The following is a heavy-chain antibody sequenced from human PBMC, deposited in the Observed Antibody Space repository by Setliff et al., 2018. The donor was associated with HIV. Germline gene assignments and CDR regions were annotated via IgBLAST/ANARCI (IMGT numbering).Heavy chain of an antibody. Sequence: PSETLSLTCAVSGYSISSGYYWGWIRQPPGKGLEWIGSIYHSGSTYYNPSLKSRVTISVDTSKNQFSLKLSSVTAADTAVYYCAREGTVGDHYDSSGYYYVGVTNWFDPWGQGTVVTVSS. J-gene: IGHJ5*02. CDR1: GYSISSGYY. D-gene: IGHD3-22*01. V-gene: IGHV4-38-2*02. CDR2: IYHSGST. CDR3: AREGTVGDHYDSSGYYYVGVTNWFDP.